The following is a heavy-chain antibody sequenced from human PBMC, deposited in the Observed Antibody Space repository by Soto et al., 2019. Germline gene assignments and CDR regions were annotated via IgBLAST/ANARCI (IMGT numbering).Heavy chain of an antibody. V-gene: IGHV4-31*03. J-gene: IGHJ3*02. Sequence: SETLSLTCTVSGGSINSGGNYWSWIRQHPGKGLEWIGYIYYSGSTYYNPALKSRVSISVDTSKNQFSLKLSSVTAADTAVYYCARVGCYDGSGYNAFNIWGQGTMVTDSS. CDR2: IYYSGST. D-gene: IGHD3-22*01. CDR3: ARVGCYDGSGYNAFNI. CDR1: GGSINSGGNY.